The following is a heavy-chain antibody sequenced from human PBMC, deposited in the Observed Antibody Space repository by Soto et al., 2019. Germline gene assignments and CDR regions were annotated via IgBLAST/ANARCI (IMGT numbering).Heavy chain of an antibody. V-gene: IGHV3-72*01. CDR2: TRSQFNIYTP. CDR3: ARTLGDDSSGSYSDGFDL. D-gene: IGHD3-22*01. CDR1: GFTFSDHY. Sequence: EVQLVESGGGLVQPGGSLRLSCAGSGFTFSDHYMDWVRQAPGKGLEWVGHTRSQFNIYTPEYAESVKGRFIISRDELKHSLYLQMNSLKTEDTAVYYCARTLGDDSSGSYSDGFDLLGQGPMVTVSS. J-gene: IGHJ3*01.